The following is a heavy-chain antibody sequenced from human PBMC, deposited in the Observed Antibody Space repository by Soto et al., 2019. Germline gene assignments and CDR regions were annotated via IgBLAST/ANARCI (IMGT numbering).Heavy chain of an antibody. J-gene: IGHJ4*02. CDR1: GFTFTSSA. CDR3: AADATAWQQMVPSCY. D-gene: IGHD2-8*01. CDR2: IAVGSGYT. Sequence: SVKVSCKASGFTFTSSAFQWVRQARGQRLEWIGWIAVGSGYTNYAQRFQDRVTLTRDMSTATTYMELSRLTSEDTAIYYCAADATAWQQMVPSCYWGKGTLVTVSS. V-gene: IGHV1-58*01.